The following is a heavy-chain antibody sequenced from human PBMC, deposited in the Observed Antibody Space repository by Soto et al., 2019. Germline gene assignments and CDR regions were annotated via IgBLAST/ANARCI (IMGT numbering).Heavy chain of an antibody. CDR3: ARDEGYKWNYGGSWFDP. V-gene: IGHV1-18*01. D-gene: IGHD1-7*01. CDR1: GYTFTSYG. CDR2: ISAYNGNT. J-gene: IGHJ5*02. Sequence: QVQLVQSGAEVKKPGASVKVSCKASGYTFTSYGISWVRQAPGQGLEWMGWISAYNGNTNYAQKLQGRVTMTTDTSTSTAYMELRSLRSHDTAVYYCARDEGYKWNYGGSWFDPWGQGTLVTVSS.